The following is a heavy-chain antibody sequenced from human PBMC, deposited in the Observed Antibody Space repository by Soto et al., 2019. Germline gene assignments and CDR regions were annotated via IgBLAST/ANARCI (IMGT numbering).Heavy chain of an antibody. Sequence: PSETLSLTCTFSGGSISSSSYYWGWIRQPPGKGLEWIGSIYYSGSTYYNPSLKSRVTISVDTSKNQFSLKLSSVTAADTAVYYCARHEEQIGFDYWGQGTLVTVSS. CDR1: GGSISSSSYY. V-gene: IGHV4-39*01. CDR2: IYYSGST. J-gene: IGHJ4*02. CDR3: ARHEEQIGFDY. D-gene: IGHD1-1*01.